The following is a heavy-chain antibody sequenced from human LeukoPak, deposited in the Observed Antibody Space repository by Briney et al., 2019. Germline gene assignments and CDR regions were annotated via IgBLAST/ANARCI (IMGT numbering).Heavy chain of an antibody. CDR1: GFTFSSYA. J-gene: IGHJ4*02. CDR3: ARCSGGSCYYYFDY. Sequence: GGSLRLSCAASGFTFSSYAMSWVRQAPGKGLEWVSAISGSGGSTYYADSVKGRFTISRDNSKNTLYLQMNSLRAEDAAVYYCARCSGGSCYYYFDYWGQGTLVTVSS. D-gene: IGHD2-15*01. CDR2: ISGSGGST. V-gene: IGHV3-23*01.